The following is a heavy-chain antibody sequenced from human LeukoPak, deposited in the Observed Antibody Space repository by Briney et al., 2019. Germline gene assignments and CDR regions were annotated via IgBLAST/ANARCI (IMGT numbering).Heavy chain of an antibody. CDR1: GLTFSDYY. J-gene: IGHJ4*02. V-gene: IGHV3-11*01. Sequence: GESLRLSCAASGLTFSDYYMSWIRQAPGKGLEWISYISSSGSAIYYADSVKGRFTMSRDNAKSSLYLQVNSLRAEDTAIYYCARRRDYFDYWGQGTLVTVSS. CDR2: ISSSGSAI. CDR3: ARRRDYFDY.